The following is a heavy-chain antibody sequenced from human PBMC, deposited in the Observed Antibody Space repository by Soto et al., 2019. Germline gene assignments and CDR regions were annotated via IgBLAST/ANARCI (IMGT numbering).Heavy chain of an antibody. CDR3: ARIYKGQKLVDYYYGMDV. CDR2: MNPNSGNT. J-gene: IGHJ6*02. CDR1: GYTFTSYD. Sequence: QVQLVQSGAEVKKPGASVKVSCKASGYTFTSYDINWVRQATGQGLEWMGWMNPNSGNTGYAQKFQGRVTMTRNTSISTAYMELSSLRSEDTAVYYCARIYKGQKLVDYYYGMDVWGQGTTVTVSS. V-gene: IGHV1-8*01. D-gene: IGHD6-13*01.